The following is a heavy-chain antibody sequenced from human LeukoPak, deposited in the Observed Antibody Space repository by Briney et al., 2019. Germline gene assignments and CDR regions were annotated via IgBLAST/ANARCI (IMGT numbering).Heavy chain of an antibody. CDR2: IYSGGST. D-gene: IGHD2-2*01. V-gene: IGHV3-66*01. Sequence: PGGSLRLSCAASGFTVSSNYMSWVRQAPGKGLEWVSVIYSGGSTYYADSVKGRFTISRDNSKNPLYLQMNSLRAEDTAVYYCARAVPAAMWYAFDIWGQGTMVTVSS. J-gene: IGHJ3*02. CDR3: ARAVPAAMWYAFDI. CDR1: GFTVSSNY.